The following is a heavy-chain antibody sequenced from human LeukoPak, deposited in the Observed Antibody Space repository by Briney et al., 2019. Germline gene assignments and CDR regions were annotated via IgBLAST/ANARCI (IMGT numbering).Heavy chain of an antibody. CDR3: AKDARRIRIVGGIGPKHAFDI. D-gene: IGHD1-26*01. CDR1: GFTFSSYS. V-gene: IGHV3-21*01. Sequence: GSLRLSCAASGFTFSSYSMNWVRQAPGKGLEWVSSISSSSSYIYYADSVKGRFTISRDNSKNTLNLQMNSLRAEDTAVYYCAKDARRIRIVGGIGPKHAFDIWGQGTMVTVSS. CDR2: ISSSSSYI. J-gene: IGHJ3*02.